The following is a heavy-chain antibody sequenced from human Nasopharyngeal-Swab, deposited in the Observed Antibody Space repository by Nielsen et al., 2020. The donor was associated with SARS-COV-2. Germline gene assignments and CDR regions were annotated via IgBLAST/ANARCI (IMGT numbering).Heavy chain of an antibody. CDR3: ASTPYSSGWYGPRSANYGMDV. V-gene: IGHV1-69*13. CDR2: IIPIFGTA. Sequence: SVKVSCKASGGTFSSYAISWVRQAPGQGLEWMGGIIPIFGTANYAQKFQGRVTITADESTSTAYMELSSLRSEDTAVYYCASTPYSSGWYGPRSANYGMDVWGQGTTVPSP. CDR1: GGTFSSYA. J-gene: IGHJ6*02. D-gene: IGHD6-19*01.